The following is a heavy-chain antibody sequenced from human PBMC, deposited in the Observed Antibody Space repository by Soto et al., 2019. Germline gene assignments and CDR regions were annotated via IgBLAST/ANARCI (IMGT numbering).Heavy chain of an antibody. D-gene: IGHD2-8*02. J-gene: IGHJ4*02. CDR1: GFTVSTYG. CDR3: TGEVGSGY. Sequence: QVQLVESGGGVVQPGRSLRLSCAVSGFTVSTYGMHWVRQAPGKGLEWVAVISRDGGTEFYADSVKGRFTISRDNSRNTLFLEINSLSGDDMAVYYCTGEVGSGYWGQGTLVTVSS. V-gene: IGHV3-30*03. CDR2: ISRDGGTE.